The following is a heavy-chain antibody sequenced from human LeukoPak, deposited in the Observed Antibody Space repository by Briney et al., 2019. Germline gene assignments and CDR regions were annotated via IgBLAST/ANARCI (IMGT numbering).Heavy chain of an antibody. D-gene: IGHD6-19*01. CDR2: IIPIFGTA. J-gene: IGHJ5*02. CDR3: SRNIAVAGIWFDP. V-gene: IGHV1-69*05. CDR1: GGTFSSYA. Sequence: SVKVSCKASGGTFSSYAISWVRQAPGQGLEWMGRIIPIFGTANYAQKFQGRVTITTDESKSTAYMELSSLRSEDTAVYYCSRNIAVAGIWFDPWGQGTLVTVSS.